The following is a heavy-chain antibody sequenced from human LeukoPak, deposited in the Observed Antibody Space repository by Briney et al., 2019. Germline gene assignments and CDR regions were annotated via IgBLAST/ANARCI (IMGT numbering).Heavy chain of an antibody. D-gene: IGHD3-10*01. CDR1: GFTFGSSA. CDR2: FSRSGPDT. CDR3: AKEATYYYGSGSYDY. Sequence: GGSLRLSCAASGFTFGSSAMSWVRQAPGKGPEWVSTFSRSGPDTYYADSVKGRFTIFRDNSKNSLYLQMNSLRAEDTAVYYCAKEATYYYGSGSYDYWGQGTLVTVSS. J-gene: IGHJ4*02. V-gene: IGHV3-23*01.